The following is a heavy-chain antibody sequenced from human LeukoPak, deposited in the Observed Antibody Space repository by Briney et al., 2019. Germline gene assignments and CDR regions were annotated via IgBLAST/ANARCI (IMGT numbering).Heavy chain of an antibody. CDR3: ATDFGPRGAFDI. D-gene: IGHD3-3*01. J-gene: IGHJ3*02. Sequence: ASVKVSCKVSGYTLTELCMHWVRQAHGKGMEGMGGFDTEDGETIYAQKFQGRVTMTEDTSTDTAYMELSSLRSEDTAVYYCATDFGPRGAFDIWGQGTMVTVSS. V-gene: IGHV1-24*01. CDR1: GYTLTELC. CDR2: FDTEDGET.